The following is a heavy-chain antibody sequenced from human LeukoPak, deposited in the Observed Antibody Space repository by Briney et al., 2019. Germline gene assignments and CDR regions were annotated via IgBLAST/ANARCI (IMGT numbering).Heavy chain of an antibody. J-gene: IGHJ3*02. D-gene: IGHD3-22*01. CDR2: MDPNSGNT. Sequence: GASVKVSCKASGYTFTSYDINWVRQATGQGLEWMGWMDPNSGNTGYAQKFQGRVTIIRNTSISTAYMELSSLRSEDTAVYYCARGGYYDSQNAFDIWGQGTMVTVSS. V-gene: IGHV1-8*03. CDR1: GYTFTSYD. CDR3: ARGGYYDSQNAFDI.